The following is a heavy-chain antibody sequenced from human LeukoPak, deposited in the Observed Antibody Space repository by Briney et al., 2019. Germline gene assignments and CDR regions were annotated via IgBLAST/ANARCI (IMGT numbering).Heavy chain of an antibody. Sequence: ASVKVSCKASGGTFSSYAISWVRQAPGQGLEWMGWINPNSGGTNYAQKFQGRVTLTRDTSISTAYMELSRLRSDDTAVYYCARGIAAAGPGYWGQGTLVTVPS. CDR1: GGTFSSYA. CDR2: INPNSGGT. D-gene: IGHD6-13*01. V-gene: IGHV1-2*02. J-gene: IGHJ4*02. CDR3: ARGIAAAGPGY.